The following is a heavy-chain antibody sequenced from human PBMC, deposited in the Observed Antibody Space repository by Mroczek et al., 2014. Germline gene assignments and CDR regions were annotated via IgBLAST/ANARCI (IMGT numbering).Heavy chain of an antibody. Sequence: QVQLVQSGPGLVKPSQTLSLTCTVSGGSISSGSYYWSWIRQPPGKGLEWIGYIYYSGSTNYNPSLKSRVTISVDTSKNQFSLKLSSVTAADTAVYYCARAPRGSSGWYERRHWFDPWGQGTLVTVSS. D-gene: IGHD6-19*01. CDR1: GGSISSGSYY. J-gene: IGHJ5*02. CDR2: IYYSGST. CDR3: ARAPRGSSGWYERRHWFDP. V-gene: IGHV4-61*01.